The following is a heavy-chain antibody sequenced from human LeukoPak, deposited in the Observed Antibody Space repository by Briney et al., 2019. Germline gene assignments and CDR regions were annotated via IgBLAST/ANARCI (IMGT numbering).Heavy chain of an antibody. J-gene: IGHJ6*02. CDR2: IYYSGST. CDR3: ARGRKRYCSSTSCYGHYYYYYGMDV. V-gene: IGHV4-59*12. Sequence: PSETLSLTCTVSGGSISSYYWSWIRQPPGKGLEWIGYIYYSGSTNYNPSLKSRVTISVDTSKNQFSLKLSSVTAADTAVYYCARGRKRYCSSTSCYGHYYYYYGMDVWGQGTTVTVSS. CDR1: GGSISSYY. D-gene: IGHD2-2*01.